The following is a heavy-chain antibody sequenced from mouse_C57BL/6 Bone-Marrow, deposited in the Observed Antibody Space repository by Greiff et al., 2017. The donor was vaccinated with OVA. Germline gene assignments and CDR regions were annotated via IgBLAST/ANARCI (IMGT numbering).Heavy chain of an antibody. J-gene: IGHJ4*01. Sequence: DVKLVESGAELVKPGASVKLSCTASGFNITDYYMHWVKQRTEQGLEWIGRIDPEDGETKYAPKFQGKATITADTSSNTAYLQLSSLTSEDTAVYYCARRGWLLRDYYAMDYWGQGTSVTVSS. CDR2: IDPEDGET. CDR3: ARRGWLLRDYYAMDY. V-gene: IGHV14-2*01. CDR1: GFNITDYY. D-gene: IGHD2-3*01.